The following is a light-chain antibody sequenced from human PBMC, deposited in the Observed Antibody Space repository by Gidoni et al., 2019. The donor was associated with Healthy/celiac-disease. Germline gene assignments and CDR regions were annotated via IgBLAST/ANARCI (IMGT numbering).Light chain of an antibody. Sequence: DIQMTQSPSSRSASVGDRVTITCRASQSISSYLNWYQQKPGKAPKLLIYAASSLQSGVPSRFSGSGYGTDFTLTISSLQPEDFATYYWQQSYSTPRTFXQXTKLEIK. CDR2: AAS. CDR1: QSISSY. CDR3: QQSYSTPRT. V-gene: IGKV1-39*01. J-gene: IGKJ2*01.